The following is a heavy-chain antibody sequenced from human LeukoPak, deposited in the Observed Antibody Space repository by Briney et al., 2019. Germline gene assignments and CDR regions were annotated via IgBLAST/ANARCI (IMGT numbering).Heavy chain of an antibody. V-gene: IGHV4-4*07. Sequence: SETLSLTCTVSGGSISSYYWSWIGQPAGKGLEWIGRIYTSGSTNYSPSLKSRVTISVDKSKNQFSLKLSSVTAADTAVYYCARPYYDFWSGYYDAFDIWGQGTMVTVSS. CDR3: ARPYYDFWSGYYDAFDI. CDR1: GGSISSYY. CDR2: IYTSGST. D-gene: IGHD3-3*01. J-gene: IGHJ3*02.